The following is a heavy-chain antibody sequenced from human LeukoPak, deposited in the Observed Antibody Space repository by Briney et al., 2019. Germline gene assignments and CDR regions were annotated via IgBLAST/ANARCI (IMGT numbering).Heavy chain of an antibody. Sequence: GGSLRLSCAAFGFTFSSYWMSWVRQAPGKGLEWVANIKQDGSEKYYVDSVKGRFTISRDNAKNSLYLQMNSLRAEDTAVYYCARLHYIYYDRDNWFDPWGQGTLVTVSS. CDR3: ARLHYIYYDRDNWFDP. CDR2: IKQDGSEK. V-gene: IGHV3-7*01. CDR1: GFTFSSYW. D-gene: IGHD3-22*01. J-gene: IGHJ5*02.